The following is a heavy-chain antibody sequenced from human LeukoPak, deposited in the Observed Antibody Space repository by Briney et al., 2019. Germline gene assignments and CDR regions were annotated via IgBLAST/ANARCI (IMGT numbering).Heavy chain of an antibody. CDR1: GFAFGNYA. V-gene: IGHV3-23*01. J-gene: IGHJ6*03. D-gene: IGHD2-8*01. Sequence: GGSLRLSCAASGFAFGNYAMTWVRQAPGKGLEWVSAIRITVDNTHYADSVKGRFTISRDNSKNTLFLQMSSLRAEDTAVYQCARLPGNGGIYYFYMNVWGKGTTVTVSS. CDR3: ARLPGNGGIYYFYMNV. CDR2: IRITVDNT.